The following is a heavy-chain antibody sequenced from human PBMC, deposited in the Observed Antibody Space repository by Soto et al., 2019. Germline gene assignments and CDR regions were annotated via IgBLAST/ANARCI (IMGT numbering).Heavy chain of an antibody. CDR3: ARDREPDGIWTFDS. CDR2: SYSTGGT. D-gene: IGHD3-9*01. V-gene: IGHV3-23*01. CDR1: GFTLGKYT. J-gene: IGHJ4*02. Sequence: PGGSLRLSCAASGFTLGKYTMGWVRQAPGKGLEWVAESYSTGGTEYADSVKGRFTISRGNSKNTLFLQMNSLGVEDTALYYCARDREPDGIWTFDSWGQGTLVTVSS.